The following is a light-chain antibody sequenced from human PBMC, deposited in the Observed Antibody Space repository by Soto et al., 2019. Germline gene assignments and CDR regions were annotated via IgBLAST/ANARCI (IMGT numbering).Light chain of an antibody. J-gene: IGKJ2*01. V-gene: IGKV1-5*01. CDR1: QSISSW. CDR3: QQYNSYLYT. CDR2: DAS. Sequence: DIQMTQSPSTLSASVGDRVTITCRASQSISSWLAWYQQKPGKAPKLLIYDASSLESGLPSRFSGSGSGTEFTLTISSLHPDDFATYYCQQYNSYLYTFGQGTKLEIK.